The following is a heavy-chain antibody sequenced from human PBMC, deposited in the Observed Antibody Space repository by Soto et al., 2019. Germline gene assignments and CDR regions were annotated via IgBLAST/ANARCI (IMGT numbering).Heavy chain of an antibody. CDR2: MNPNSGKT. CDR3: ARVRTTIRMDV. Sequence: QVQLVQSGAEVKKPGASVKVSCKASGYTFTSYDINWVRQATGQGLEWMGWMNPNSGKTGYAQKFQGRVTMTRNTAISTPYMELSSLRSDDTAAYYCARVRTTIRMDVWGQGTTVTISS. J-gene: IGHJ6*02. V-gene: IGHV1-8*01. D-gene: IGHD3-9*01. CDR1: GYTFTSYD.